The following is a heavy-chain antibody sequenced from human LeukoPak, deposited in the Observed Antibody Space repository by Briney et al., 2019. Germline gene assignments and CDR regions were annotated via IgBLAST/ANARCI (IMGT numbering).Heavy chain of an antibody. Sequence: GGSLRLSCAASGITFSSYGMSGVRQAPGKGLEWVSTVSAGGAATYYGDSVKGRFTISRDNSKNTLYLQINSLRAEDTAVYYCAKVDSSSVFDYWGQGTLVTVSS. CDR1: GITFSSYG. V-gene: IGHV3-23*01. J-gene: IGHJ4*02. CDR2: VSAGGAAT. CDR3: AKVDSSSVFDY. D-gene: IGHD2-2*01.